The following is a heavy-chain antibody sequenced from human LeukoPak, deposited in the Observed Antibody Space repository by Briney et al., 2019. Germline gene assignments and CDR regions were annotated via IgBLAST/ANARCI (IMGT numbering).Heavy chain of an antibody. CDR3: ARDSFLFDY. V-gene: IGHV3-48*01. D-gene: IGHD2/OR15-2a*01. J-gene: IGHJ4*02. Sequence: GGSLRLSCEASGFTFSSYSMNWVRQAPGKGLEWISYISTSTTTIYYANSVKGRFTISRDNAKKSLYLQMNSLRVEDTGVYYCARDSFLFDYWGQGTLVTVSS. CDR1: GFTFSSYS. CDR2: ISTSTTTI.